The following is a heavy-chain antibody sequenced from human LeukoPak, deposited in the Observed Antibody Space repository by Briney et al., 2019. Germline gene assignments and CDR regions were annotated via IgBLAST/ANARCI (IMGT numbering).Heavy chain of an antibody. V-gene: IGHV1-24*01. D-gene: IGHD2-15*01. CDR3: ATQPSYCSGGSCYPSGSWFDP. CDR1: GYTFTGYY. J-gene: IGHJ5*02. CDR2: FDPEDGET. Sequence: ASVKVSCKASGYTFTGYYMHWVRQAPGKGLEWMGGFDPEDGETIYAQKFQGRVTMTEDTSTDTAYMELSSLRSEDTAVYYCATQPSYCSGGSCYPSGSWFDPWGQGTLVTVSS.